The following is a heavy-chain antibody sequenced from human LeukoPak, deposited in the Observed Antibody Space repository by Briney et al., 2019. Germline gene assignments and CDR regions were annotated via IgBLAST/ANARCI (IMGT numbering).Heavy chain of an antibody. V-gene: IGHV4-39*01. Sequence: SETLSLTCTVSGGSISSSSYYWGWVRQPPGKGLEWIGSIYYSGSTYYNPSLKSRVTISVDTSKNQFSLKLSSVTAADTAVYYCARHVDSSGYWRDWGQGTLVTVSS. J-gene: IGHJ4*02. CDR2: IYYSGST. D-gene: IGHD3-22*01. CDR1: GGSISSSSYY. CDR3: ARHVDSSGYWRD.